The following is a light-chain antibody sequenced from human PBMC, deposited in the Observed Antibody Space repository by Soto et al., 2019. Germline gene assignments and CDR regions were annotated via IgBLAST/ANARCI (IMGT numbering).Light chain of an antibody. Sequence: EIVLTQSPATLSLSPGERATLSCGASQSVSSSYLAWYQQKPGLAPRLLIYDASSRATGIPDRFSGSGSGTDFTLAISRLEPEDFAVCYCQQYGSSPYTFGHGTKLEIK. CDR3: QQYGSSPYT. CDR1: QSVSSSY. V-gene: IGKV3D-20*01. J-gene: IGKJ2*01. CDR2: DAS.